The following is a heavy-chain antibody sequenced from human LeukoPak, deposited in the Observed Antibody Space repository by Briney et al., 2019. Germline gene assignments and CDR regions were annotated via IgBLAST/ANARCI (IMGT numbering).Heavy chain of an antibody. CDR3: ARNLWFGESSDAFDM. V-gene: IGHV1-2*02. D-gene: IGHD3-10*01. CDR2: INPKSDGT. CDR1: GYSFTGHY. J-gene: IGHJ3*02. Sequence: GASVKVSCTASGYSFTGHYMHWVRQAPGQGLEWMGWINPKSDGTNYAQKFQGRVTMTRDTSISTAYMDMSSLRSDDTAVYYCARNLWFGESSDAFDMWGQGTMVTVSS.